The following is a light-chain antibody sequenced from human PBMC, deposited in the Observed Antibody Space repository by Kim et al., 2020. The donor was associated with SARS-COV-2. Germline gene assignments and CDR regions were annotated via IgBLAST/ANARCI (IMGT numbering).Light chain of an antibody. CDR3: MQGVSTRT. CDR1: HSLLHTNGQNY. V-gene: IGKV2-28*01. J-gene: IGKJ1*01. CDR2: LGC. Sequence: IVMTQSPLSLSVTPGQPASISCRSSHSLLHTNGQNYLDWYLQKPGETPQLLIYLGCNRGSGVPDRFSGRGSGTDFTLKISRVEAEYAGVYYCMQGVSTRTFGQGTQVEIK.